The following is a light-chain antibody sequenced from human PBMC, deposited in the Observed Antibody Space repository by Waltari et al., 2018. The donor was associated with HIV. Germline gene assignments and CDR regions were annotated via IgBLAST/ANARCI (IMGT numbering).Light chain of an antibody. CDR1: SSDVGNYNY. Sequence: QSALTQPASVSGSPGQSLTISCTGTSSDVGNYNYVSWYQQHPGNVPKLMIYDVSKRPSGVSNRLSGSKSGNTASLTISGLQAEDEADYYCCSYAGTNTYVFGSGTKVTVL. J-gene: IGLJ1*01. CDR2: DVS. CDR3: CSYAGTNTYV. V-gene: IGLV2-23*02.